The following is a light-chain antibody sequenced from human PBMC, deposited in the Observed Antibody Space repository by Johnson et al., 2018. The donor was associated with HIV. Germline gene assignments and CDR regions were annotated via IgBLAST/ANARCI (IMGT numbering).Light chain of an antibody. CDR1: SSNIGNNY. CDR3: GTWDSSLRNGF. J-gene: IGLJ1*01. V-gene: IGLV1-51*01. Sequence: QSVLTQPPSVSAAPGQKVTISCSGSSSNIGNNYVSWYQQVPGTAPKLLIYDNDKRPSGIPDRFSGSKSGTSATLGITRLQTGDEADYYCGTWDSSLRNGFFGTGAKVTVL. CDR2: DND.